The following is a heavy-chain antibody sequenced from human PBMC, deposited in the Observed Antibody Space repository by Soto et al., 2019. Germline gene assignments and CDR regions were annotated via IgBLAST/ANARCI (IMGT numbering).Heavy chain of an antibody. CDR1: GGSISSGDYY. CDR2: IYYSGST. J-gene: IGHJ5*02. D-gene: IGHD2-15*01. Sequence: PSETLSLTCTVSGGSISSGDYYWSWIRQPPGKGLEWIGYIYYSGSTYYNPSLKSRVTISVDTSKNQFSLKLSSVTAADTAVYYCARDPSCSGGSCYSNWFDPWGQGTLVTVSS. CDR3: ARDPSCSGGSCYSNWFDP. V-gene: IGHV4-30-4*01.